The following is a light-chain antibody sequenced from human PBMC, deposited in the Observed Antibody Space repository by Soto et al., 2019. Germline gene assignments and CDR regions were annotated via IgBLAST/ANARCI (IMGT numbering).Light chain of an antibody. CDR1: QSVSSNY. J-gene: IGKJ1*01. CDR2: GAS. CDR3: QQYGTSFWT. V-gene: IGKV3-20*01. Sequence: DIVLTQSPGTLSLSPGERATLSCRTSQSVSSNYLAWYQQKPGQAPRLLIYGASTRATGIPDRFSGSGSGADFTHTISILEPEDFAVYYCQQYGTSFWTFGQGTKVEIK.